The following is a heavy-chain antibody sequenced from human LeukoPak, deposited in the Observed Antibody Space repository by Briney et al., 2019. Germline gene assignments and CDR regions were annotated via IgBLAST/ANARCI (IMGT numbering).Heavy chain of an antibody. CDR1: DDSITIYY. CDR3: ARLYGSGSSLYFDY. V-gene: IGHV4-59*08. CDR2: IDHTGST. D-gene: IGHD3-10*01. J-gene: IGHJ4*02. Sequence: SETLSLTCTVSDDSITIYYWSWIRQPPGKGLEWIGYIDHTGSTNYNPSLKSRVTISVDTSKNQFSLKLSSVTAADTAVYYCARLYGSGSSLYFDYWGQGTLVTVSS.